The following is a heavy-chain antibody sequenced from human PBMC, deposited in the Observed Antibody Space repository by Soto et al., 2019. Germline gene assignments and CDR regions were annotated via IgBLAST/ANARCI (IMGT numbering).Heavy chain of an antibody. D-gene: IGHD1-1*01. CDR3: ARGTVTGSEYNFYYYGMDA. V-gene: IGHV1-69*12. Sequence: QVQLVQSGVEVKKPGSSVKVSCKASGGTLNSYAIDWVRQAPGQGLEWMGGIIPIFGNTYYAQRLQGRVKLTADESTRTAYMELSPLTSEDTAVYYCARGTVTGSEYNFYYYGMDAWGQGTTVIVSS. CDR1: GGTLNSYA. J-gene: IGHJ6*02. CDR2: IIPIFGNT.